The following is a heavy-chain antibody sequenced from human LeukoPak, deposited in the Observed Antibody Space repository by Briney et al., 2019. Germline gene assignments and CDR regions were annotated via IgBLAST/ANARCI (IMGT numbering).Heavy chain of an antibody. J-gene: IGHJ5*02. V-gene: IGHV3-48*01. D-gene: IGHD6-13*01. CDR1: GFTFSSYS. CDR2: ISSSSSTI. Sequence: PGGSLRLSCAASGFTFSSYSMNWVRQAPGKGLEWVSYISSSSSTIYYADSVKGRFTISRDNAKNSLYLQMNSLRAEDTVVYYCARKSSSWYPSWFDPWGQGTLVTVSS. CDR3: ARKSSSWYPSWFDP.